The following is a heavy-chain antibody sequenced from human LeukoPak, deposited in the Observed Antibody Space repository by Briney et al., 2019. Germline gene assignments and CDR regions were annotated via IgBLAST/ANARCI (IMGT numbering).Heavy chain of an antibody. J-gene: IGHJ4*02. CDR2: ISTSGST. D-gene: IGHD5-12*01. CDR3: ARDDGGYGFDY. V-gene: IGHV4-61*02. CDR1: GGSISSATYS. Sequence: PSETLSLTCTVSGGSISSATYSWSWIRQPAGKGLEWIGRISTSGSTNYNPSFMSRVTISVDTSENQFSLNLSSVTAADTAVYYCARDDGGYGFDYWGQGTLVTVSS.